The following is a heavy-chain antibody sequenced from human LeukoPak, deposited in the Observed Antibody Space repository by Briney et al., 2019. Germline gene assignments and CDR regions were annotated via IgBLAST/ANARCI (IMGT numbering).Heavy chain of an antibody. J-gene: IGHJ4*02. D-gene: IGHD6-19*01. CDR3: AKGYSSGWTPFDY. V-gene: IGHV3-23*01. CDR2: IGDSGEIE. Sequence: GGSLTLSCEASGLILRGHAMSWVRQAPGKGLEWVSGIGDSGEIERYADSVKGRFIISRDNFRNTVYLEMRSLGPEDTAVYYCAKGYSSGWTPFDYWGQGTQVTVSS. CDR1: GLILRGHA.